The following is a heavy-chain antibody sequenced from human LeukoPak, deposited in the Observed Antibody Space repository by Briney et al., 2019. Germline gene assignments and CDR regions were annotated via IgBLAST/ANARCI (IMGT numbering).Heavy chain of an antibody. Sequence: HPGGSLRLSCAASGFTFITNDMTWVRQAPGKGLEWVSVLYCDGNTKYSDSVQGRFTISRDNSKNTLYLEMNSLSPDDTAVYYCARGVEPLAANTLAYWGQGTLVTVSS. D-gene: IGHD1-14*01. V-gene: IGHV3-53*01. CDR1: GFTFITND. J-gene: IGHJ4*02. CDR2: LYCDGNT. CDR3: ARGVEPLAANTLAY.